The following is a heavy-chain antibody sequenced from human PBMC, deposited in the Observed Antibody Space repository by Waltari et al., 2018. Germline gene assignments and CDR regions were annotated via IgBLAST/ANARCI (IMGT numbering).Heavy chain of an antibody. Sequence: EVQLVESGGGLVQPGRSLRLSCTASGFTFGDYAMSWVRRAPGKGLGWLGFIRSKAYGGTTEYAASVKGRFTISRDDSKSIAYLQMNSLKTEDTAVYYCTRDSPVTTLDYWGQGTLVTVSS. V-gene: IGHV3-49*04. CDR2: IRSKAYGGTT. CDR1: GFTFGDYA. J-gene: IGHJ4*02. CDR3: TRDSPVTTLDY. D-gene: IGHD4-17*01.